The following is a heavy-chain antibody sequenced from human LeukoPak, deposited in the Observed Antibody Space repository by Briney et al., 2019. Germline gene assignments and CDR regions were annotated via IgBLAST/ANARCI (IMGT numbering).Heavy chain of an antibody. CDR1: GFTFSTYA. J-gene: IGHJ4*02. CDR2: ISFDGVNT. CDR3: ARVQGGGYRTADY. V-gene: IGHV3-30*04. D-gene: IGHD6-19*01. Sequence: GGSLRLSCAASGFTFSTYAIHWVRQAPGKGLEWVAVISFDGVNTFYADSVKGRFTISRDNSENTLFLQMNSLRGEDTAMYYCARVQGGGYRTADYWGQGTLVTVSS.